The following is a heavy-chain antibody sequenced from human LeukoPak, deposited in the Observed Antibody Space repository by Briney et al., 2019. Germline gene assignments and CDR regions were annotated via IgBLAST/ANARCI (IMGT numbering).Heavy chain of an antibody. V-gene: IGHV3-30*02. CDR3: AKDRAQWLGSKGFDY. CDR1: GFTFTNYG. J-gene: IGHJ4*02. D-gene: IGHD6-19*01. CDR2: IRYHGSNK. Sequence: GGSLGLSCAASGFTFTNYGMHWVRQAPGKGLAWVAFIRYHGSNKYYADSVKGRFTISRDNSKNTLYLQMNSLRGEDTAVYYCAKDRAQWLGSKGFDYWGQGTLVTVSS.